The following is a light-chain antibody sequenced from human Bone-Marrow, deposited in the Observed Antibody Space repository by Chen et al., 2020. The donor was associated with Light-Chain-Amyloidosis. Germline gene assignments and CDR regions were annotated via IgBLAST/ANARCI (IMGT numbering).Light chain of an antibody. V-gene: IGLV3-21*02. CDR2: DDR. CDR1: NIGSKS. CDR3: QVWDSSSDNVV. J-gene: IGLJ2*01. Sequence: SSVLNQPPSVSVAPGQTARLTWGGNNIGSKSVHWYQQKPGQAPILVVYDDRDRPSGIPGLVSGSNFRNTATLTVSRVEAGDEADYYCQVWDSSSDNVVFGGGTKLTVL.